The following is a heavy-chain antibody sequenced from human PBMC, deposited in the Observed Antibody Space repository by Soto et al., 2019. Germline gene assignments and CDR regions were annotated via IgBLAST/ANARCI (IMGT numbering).Heavy chain of an antibody. CDR2: INPNTGVT. V-gene: IGHV1-2*02. CDR1: RYTFIDYY. CDR3: SIRVAVSNKVWFVP. D-gene: IGHD6-19*01. J-gene: IGHJ5*02. Sequence: ASVNVSCQASRYTFIDYYIHWVRQAPGQGLEWMGWINPNTGVTNYAQKFQGRVTMTRDTSISTAYMELSRLRADDATLYYCSIRVAVSNKVWFVPWCPATLVT.